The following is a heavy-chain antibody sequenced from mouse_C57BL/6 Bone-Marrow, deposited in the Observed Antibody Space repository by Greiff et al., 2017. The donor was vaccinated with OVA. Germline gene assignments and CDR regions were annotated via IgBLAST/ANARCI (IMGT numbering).Heavy chain of an antibody. V-gene: IGHV1-50*01. CDR3: ARDYWYFDV. CDR2: IDPSDSYT. J-gene: IGHJ1*03. Sequence: KQPGAELVKPGASVKLSCKASGYTFTSYWMQWVKQRPGQGLEWIGEIDPSDSYTNYNQKFKGKATLTVDTSSSTAYMQLSSLTSEDSAVYYCARDYWYFDVWGTGTTVTVSS. CDR1: GYTFTSYW.